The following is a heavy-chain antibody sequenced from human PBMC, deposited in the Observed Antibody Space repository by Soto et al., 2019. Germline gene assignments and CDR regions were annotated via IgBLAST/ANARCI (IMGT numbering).Heavy chain of an antibody. J-gene: IGHJ4*02. CDR1: GFTFSSYA. D-gene: IGHD3-3*01. V-gene: IGHV3-23*01. Sequence: PGGSLRLSCAASGFTFSSYAMSWVRQAPGKGLEWVSAISGSGGSTYYADSVKGRFTISRDNSKNTLYLQMNSLRAEDTAVYYCATTRSGAPDFFDYWGQGTLVTVSS. CDR2: ISGSGGST. CDR3: ATTRSGAPDFFDY.